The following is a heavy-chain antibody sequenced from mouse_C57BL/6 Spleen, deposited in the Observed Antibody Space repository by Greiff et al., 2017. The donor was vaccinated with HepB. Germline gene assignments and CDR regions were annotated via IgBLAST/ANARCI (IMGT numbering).Heavy chain of an antibody. CDR3: ARDGYDVWSYAMDY. CDR1: GFTFSDYG. V-gene: IGHV5-17*01. J-gene: IGHJ4*01. CDR2: ISSGSSTI. D-gene: IGHD2-2*01. Sequence: EVMLVESGGGLVKPGGSLKLSCAASGFTFSDYGMHWVRQAPEKGLEWVAYISSGSSTIYYADTVKGRFTISRDNAKNTLFLQMTSLRSEDTAMYYCARDGYDVWSYAMDYWGQGTSVTVSS.